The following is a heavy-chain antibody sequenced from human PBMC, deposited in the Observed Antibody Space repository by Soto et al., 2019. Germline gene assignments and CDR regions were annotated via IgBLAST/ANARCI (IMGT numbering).Heavy chain of an antibody. Sequence: GGSLRLCCAASGFTFSSYGMHWVRQAPGKGLEWVAVIWYDGSNKYYADSVKGRFTISRDNSKNTLYLQMNSLRAEDTAVYYCARVTVLRFLEWLPLVDYYMDVWGKGTTVTVSS. V-gene: IGHV3-33*01. CDR3: ARVTVLRFLEWLPLVDYYMDV. CDR1: GFTFSSYG. J-gene: IGHJ6*03. CDR2: IWYDGSNK. D-gene: IGHD3-3*01.